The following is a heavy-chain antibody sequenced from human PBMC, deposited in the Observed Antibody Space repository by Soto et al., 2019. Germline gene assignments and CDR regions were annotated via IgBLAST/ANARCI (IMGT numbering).Heavy chain of an antibody. V-gene: IGHV4-59*01. J-gene: IGHJ1*01. CDR1: GGSISSYY. Sequence: QVQLQESGPGLVKPSETLSLTCTVSGGSISSYYWSWIRQPPGKGLEWIGYIYYSGSTNYNPSLKSRVTISVDTSKNQFSLKLSSVTAADTVVYYCARELPWYYYGSGSYGGTEYFQHWGQGTLVTVSS. CDR2: IYYSGST. CDR3: ARELPWYYYGSGSYGGTEYFQH. D-gene: IGHD3-10*01.